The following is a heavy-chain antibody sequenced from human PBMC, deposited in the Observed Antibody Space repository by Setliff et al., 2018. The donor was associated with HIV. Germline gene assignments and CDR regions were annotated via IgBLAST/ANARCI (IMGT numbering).Heavy chain of an antibody. CDR2: IYYSGNT. CDR3: AREGTYSGTYWVRRVASFDI. D-gene: IGHD1-26*01. J-gene: IGHJ3*02. CDR1: GGSISSGGYY. V-gene: IGHV4-31*03. Sequence: SETLSLTCTVSGGSISSGGYYWSWIRQHPGRGLEWIGYIYYSGNTYYNPSLKSRLTISVDTSKNHFSLKLSSVTAADTAVYYCAREGTYSGTYWVRRVASFDIWGQGTMVTVSS.